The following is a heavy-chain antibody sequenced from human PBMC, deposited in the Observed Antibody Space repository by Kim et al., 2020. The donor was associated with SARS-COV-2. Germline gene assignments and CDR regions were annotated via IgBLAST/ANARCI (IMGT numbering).Heavy chain of an antibody. J-gene: IGHJ5*02. Sequence: SETLSLTCTVSGDSISSYYWSWIRQPPGKGLEWIGYISYSGSTNYNPSLKSRVTISVDTSKNQFSLKLSSVTAADTAVYYCARRGVGYNWNGGAGWFDPWGQGTLVTVSS. V-gene: IGHV4-59*01. CDR1: GDSISSYY. CDR2: ISYSGST. D-gene: IGHD1-1*01. CDR3: ARRGVGYNWNGGAGWFDP.